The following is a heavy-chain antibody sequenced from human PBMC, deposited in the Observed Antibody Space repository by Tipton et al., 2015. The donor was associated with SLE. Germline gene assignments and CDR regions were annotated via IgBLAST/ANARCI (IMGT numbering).Heavy chain of an antibody. CDR3: ARDPDLQLCSGTTCPDAFDI. D-gene: IGHD2-2*01. CDR1: GFTFTDHY. V-gene: IGHV3-72*01. Sequence: GSLRLSCAASGFTFTDHYMDWVRQAPGKGLEWIGRTRDKADGYTTEYAASVRGRFTISRDDSKNSMYLQMNSLGTEDTAIYYCARDPDLQLCSGTTCPDAFDIWGQGTMVTVSS. CDR2: TRDKADGYTT. J-gene: IGHJ3*02.